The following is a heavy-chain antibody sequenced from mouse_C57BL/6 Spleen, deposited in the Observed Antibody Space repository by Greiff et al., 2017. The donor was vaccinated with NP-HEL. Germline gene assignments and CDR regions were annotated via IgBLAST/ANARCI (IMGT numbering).Heavy chain of an antibody. J-gene: IGHJ3*01. V-gene: IGHV1-81*01. CDR2: IYPRSGNT. Sequence: VQLQQSGAELARPGASVKLSCKASGYTFTSYGISWVKQRTGQGLEWIGEIYPRSGNTYYNEKFKGKATLTADKSSSTAYMELRSLTSEDSAVYFCAPRYECDDGAGAYWGQGTLVTVSA. CDR1: GYTFTSYG. D-gene: IGHD2-4*01. CDR3: APRYECDDGAGAY.